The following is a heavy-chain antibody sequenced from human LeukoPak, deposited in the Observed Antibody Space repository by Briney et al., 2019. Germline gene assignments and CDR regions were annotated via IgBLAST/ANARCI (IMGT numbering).Heavy chain of an antibody. CDR2: INPRDGGT. CDR1: GYTFTDYY. D-gene: IGHD2-15*01. Sequence: ASVKVFCKGSGYTFTDYYLHWVRQATGQGIEWVGYINPRDGGTSSPPNFRGRVTMTTDASSSTVYMELSRLTSDDTAIYYCAREGNGLLSKDLDYWGQGTLVTVSS. J-gene: IGHJ4*02. CDR3: AREGNGLLSKDLDY. V-gene: IGHV1-2*02.